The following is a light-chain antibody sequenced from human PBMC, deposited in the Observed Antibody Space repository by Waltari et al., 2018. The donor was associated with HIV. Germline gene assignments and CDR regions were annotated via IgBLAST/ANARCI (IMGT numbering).Light chain of an antibody. Sequence: QSVLTQPPSMSMALGQKVTISCSGINSNIGNNYVSWYLQVPGTAPKLLIYDNNKRPSEIPARFAGSKTGTSATLGSTGLQTVDEADDYCGAWDSSLSAWVFGGGTTLTVL. CDR3: GAWDSSLSAWV. CDR2: DNN. J-gene: IGLJ3*02. V-gene: IGLV1-51*01. CDR1: NSNIGNNY.